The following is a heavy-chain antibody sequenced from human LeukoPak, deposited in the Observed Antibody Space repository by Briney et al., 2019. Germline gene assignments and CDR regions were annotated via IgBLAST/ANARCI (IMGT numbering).Heavy chain of an antibody. CDR2: ISSSGSTT. CDR3: ARGSGDYHHDAFDI. V-gene: IGHV3-48*04. CDR1: GFTFNSYS. J-gene: IGHJ3*02. D-gene: IGHD1-26*01. Sequence: PGGSLRLSCAASGFTFNSYSVNWVRQAPGKGLEWVSYISSSGSTTYYADSVKGRFTVSRDNAKSSLYLQMNSLRAEDTAVYYCARGSGDYHHDAFDIWGQGTMVTVSS.